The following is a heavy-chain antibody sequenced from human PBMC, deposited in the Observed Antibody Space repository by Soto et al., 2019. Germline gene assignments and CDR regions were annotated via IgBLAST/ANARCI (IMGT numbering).Heavy chain of an antibody. Sequence: QVQLVQSWAGVKKPGSSVEVSCKASGGTFSSHAISLVRKAPGQGLEWVEGIIPIFGTANYAQKFQGRVTITADESTSTAYMELSSLRSEDTAVYYCARDSVRSSGWYPLGYFDYWGQGTLVTVSS. V-gene: IGHV1-69*01. D-gene: IGHD6-19*01. J-gene: IGHJ4*02. CDR2: IIPIFGTA. CDR1: GGTFSSHA. CDR3: ARDSVRSSGWYPLGYFDY.